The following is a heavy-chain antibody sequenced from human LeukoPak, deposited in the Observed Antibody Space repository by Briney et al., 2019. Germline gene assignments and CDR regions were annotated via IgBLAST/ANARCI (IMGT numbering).Heavy chain of an antibody. CDR3: ARHPPGGSYQYWYFDF. CDR2: IYYSGST. CDR1: GGSISSSSYY. D-gene: IGHD1-26*01. V-gene: IGHV4-39*01. J-gene: IGHJ2*01. Sequence: SETLSLTCTVSGGSISSSSYYWGWIRQPPGKGLEWIGTIYYSGSTYYNPSLKSRVTISVDTSKNQFSLKLSSVTAADTAVYYCARHPPGGSYQYWYFDFWGRGTLVTVSS.